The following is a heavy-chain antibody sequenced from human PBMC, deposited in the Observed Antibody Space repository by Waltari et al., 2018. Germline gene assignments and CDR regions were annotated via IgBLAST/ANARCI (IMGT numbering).Heavy chain of an antibody. Sequence: EVQLVESGGGLVQPGRSLRLSCTASGFTFGDYAMSWFRQAPGKGLEWVGFIRSKAYGGTKENAAAVKGRFNNSRDDSKSIAYLQMNSLKTEDTAVYYCTRESGDWGQGTLVTVSS. CDR1: GFTFGDYA. CDR2: IRSKAYGGTK. CDR3: TRESGD. J-gene: IGHJ4*02. V-gene: IGHV3-49*03. D-gene: IGHD3-10*01.